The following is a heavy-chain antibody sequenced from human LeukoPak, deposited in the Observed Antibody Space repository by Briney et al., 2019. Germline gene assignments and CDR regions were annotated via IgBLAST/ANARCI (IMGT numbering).Heavy chain of an antibody. J-gene: IGHJ4*02. D-gene: IGHD5-24*01. V-gene: IGHV4-59*08. CDR2: VHYSGST. Sequence: SETLSLTCSVSGASIISYHWSWVRQPPGKGLEWIGFVHYSGSTNYNPSLKSRVTISADTSKNQFSLSLTSMTAADTALYYCARSPLESRRDAYNFYFDYWGQGALVTVSS. CDR1: GASIISYH. CDR3: ARSPLESRRDAYNFYFDY.